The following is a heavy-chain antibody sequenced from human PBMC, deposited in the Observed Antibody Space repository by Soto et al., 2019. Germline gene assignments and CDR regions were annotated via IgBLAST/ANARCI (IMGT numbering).Heavy chain of an antibody. CDR3: ARADMVRGVSVDY. CDR1: GDTISTGGYT. V-gene: IGHV4-30-2*01. J-gene: IGHJ4*02. D-gene: IGHD3-10*01. Sequence: PSETLSLTCDVSGDTISTGGYTWAWIRQPPGKALEWIGYIYHSGSTYYNPSLKSRVTISVDRSKNQFSLKLSSVTAADTAVYYCARADMVRGVSVDYWGQGTLVTVSS. CDR2: IYHSGST.